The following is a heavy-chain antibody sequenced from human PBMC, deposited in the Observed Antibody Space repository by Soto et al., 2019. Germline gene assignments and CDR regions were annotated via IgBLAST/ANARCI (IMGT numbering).Heavy chain of an antibody. J-gene: IGHJ6*02. CDR2: ISWNSGSI. CDR1: GFTFDDYA. Sequence: GGSLRLSCAASGFTFDDYAMHWVRQAPGKGLEWVSGISWNSGSIGYADSVKGRFTISRDNAKNSLYLQMNSLRAEDTALYYCAKGGVAGTPPYYYGMDVWGQGTTVTVSS. CDR3: AKGGVAGTPPYYYGMDV. V-gene: IGHV3-9*01. D-gene: IGHD6-19*01.